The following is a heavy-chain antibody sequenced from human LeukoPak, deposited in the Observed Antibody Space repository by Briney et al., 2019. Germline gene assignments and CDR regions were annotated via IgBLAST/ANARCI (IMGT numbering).Heavy chain of an antibody. CDR1: GFTFSSYG. Sequence: PGGSLRLSCAASGFTFSSYGMHWVRQAPGKGLEWVAFIRYDGSNKYYADSVKGRFTISRDNSKNTLYLQMNSLRAEDTAVYYCAKDMAAAGTDYYYMDVWGKGTTVTISS. CDR3: AKDMAAAGTDYYYMDV. D-gene: IGHD6-13*01. J-gene: IGHJ6*03. CDR2: IRYDGSNK. V-gene: IGHV3-30*02.